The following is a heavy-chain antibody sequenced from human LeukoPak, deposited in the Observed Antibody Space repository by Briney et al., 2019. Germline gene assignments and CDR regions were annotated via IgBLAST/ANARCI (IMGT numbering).Heavy chain of an antibody. J-gene: IGHJ3*02. CDR1: GYSISSGYY. Sequence: SETLSLTCTVSGYSISSGYYWGWIRRPPGKGLEWIGSIYHSGSTYYNPSLKSRVTISVDTSKNQFSLKLSSVTAADTAVYYCARDPGRIAVAGPRLGAFDIWGQGTMVTVSS. CDR2: IYHSGST. CDR3: ARDPGRIAVAGPRLGAFDI. V-gene: IGHV4-38-2*02. D-gene: IGHD6-19*01.